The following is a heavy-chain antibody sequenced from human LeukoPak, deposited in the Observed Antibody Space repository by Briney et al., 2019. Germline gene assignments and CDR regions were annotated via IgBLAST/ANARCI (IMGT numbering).Heavy chain of an antibody. CDR1: GGSISSYY. CDR2: IYYSGST. V-gene: IGHV4-59*01. Sequence: PSETLSLTCTVSGGSISSYYWSWIRQPPGKGLEWIGYIYYSGSTNYNPSLKSRVTISVDTSKNQFSLKLSSVTAADTAVYYCARLLIAAAGTIYYFDYWGQGTLVTVSS. CDR3: ARLLIAAAGTIYYFDY. J-gene: IGHJ4*02. D-gene: IGHD6-13*01.